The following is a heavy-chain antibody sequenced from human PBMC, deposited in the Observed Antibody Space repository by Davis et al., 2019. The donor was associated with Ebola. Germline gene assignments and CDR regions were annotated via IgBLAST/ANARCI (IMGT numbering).Heavy chain of an antibody. V-gene: IGHV3-13*01. D-gene: IGHD3-10*01. CDR1: GFTLSDYD. CDR3: ARGLYGLGSL. Sequence: GGSLRLSCAASGFTLSDYDMHWVRQASGKGLEWLSGMGTAGDTYYPVSVKGRFTVSRENVKNSLYLQMNSLRPGDTAVYYCARGLYGLGSLWGQGTLVTVSS. J-gene: IGHJ4*02. CDR2: MGTAGDT.